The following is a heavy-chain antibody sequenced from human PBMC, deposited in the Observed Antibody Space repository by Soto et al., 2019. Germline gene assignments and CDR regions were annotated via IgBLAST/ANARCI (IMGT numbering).Heavy chain of an antibody. Sequence: QLQLQESGPGLVKPSETLSLTCTVSGGSISSSSYYWGWIRQPPGKGLEWIGSIYYSGSTYYNPSLKSRVTLSVDTSKNQFSLKLSSVTGADPAVYYCASTTGYSSSWFPPDYWGQGTLVTVSS. CDR2: IYYSGST. J-gene: IGHJ4*02. D-gene: IGHD6-13*01. CDR1: GGSISSSSYY. V-gene: IGHV4-39*01. CDR3: ASTTGYSSSWFPPDY.